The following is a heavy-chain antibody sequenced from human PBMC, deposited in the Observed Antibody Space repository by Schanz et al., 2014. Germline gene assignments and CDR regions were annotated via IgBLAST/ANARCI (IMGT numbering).Heavy chain of an antibody. CDR1: GFTFSDYY. CDR2: IGGSGDST. V-gene: IGHV3-23*04. Sequence: VQLVDSGGGLVKPGGSLRLSCAASGFTFSDYYMTWIRQAPGKGLEWVSGIGGSGDSTHYADSVKGRFIISRDNSKNTLYLQVNSLRAEDTAVYYCAKDHPSSGWPAFDVWGQGTQVTVSS. D-gene: IGHD6-19*01. CDR3: AKDHPSSGWPAFDV. J-gene: IGHJ4*02.